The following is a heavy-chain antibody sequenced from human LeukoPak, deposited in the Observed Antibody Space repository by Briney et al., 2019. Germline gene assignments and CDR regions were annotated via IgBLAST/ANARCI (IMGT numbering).Heavy chain of an antibody. CDR3: ARVPRPLGGYYDFWSGSIDGSHAFDI. J-gene: IGHJ3*02. V-gene: IGHV3-30-3*01. D-gene: IGHD3-3*01. CDR2: ISYDGSNK. CDR1: GFTFSSYA. Sequence: GGSLRLSCAASGFTFSSYAMHWVRQAPGKGLEWVAVISYDGSNKYYADSVKGRFTISRDNSKNTLYLQMNSLRAEDTAVYYCARVPRPLGGYYDFWSGSIDGSHAFDIWGQGTMVTVSS.